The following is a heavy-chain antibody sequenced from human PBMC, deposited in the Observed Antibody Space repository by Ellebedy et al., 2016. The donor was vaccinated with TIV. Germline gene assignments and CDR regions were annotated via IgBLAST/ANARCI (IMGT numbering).Heavy chain of an antibody. CDR2: VNPSGGST. Sequence: AASVKVSCKASGYTFTSYYMHWVRQAPGQGLEWMGIVNPSGGSTTYAQRFQGRVTMTRDTSTSTVYMEVSSLRSDDTAVYYCAGSTAGWLDYWGQGTLVTVSS. D-gene: IGHD5/OR15-5a*01. V-gene: IGHV1-46*01. J-gene: IGHJ4*02. CDR3: AGSTAGWLDY. CDR1: GYTFTSYY.